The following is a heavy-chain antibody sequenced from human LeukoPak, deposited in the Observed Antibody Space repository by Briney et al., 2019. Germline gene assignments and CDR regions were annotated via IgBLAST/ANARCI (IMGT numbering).Heavy chain of an antibody. CDR3: ARALGVVPVAP. J-gene: IGHJ5*02. Sequence: GASVKVSCRASGYTFTDNYKHWVRQAPGQGLEWVGRIIPNSGDTLYAQKFKGRVTMTRDTSISTAYMELSRLRSDDTAVYYCARALGVVPVAPWGQGTLVTVSS. CDR1: GYTFTDNY. D-gene: IGHD2-2*01. V-gene: IGHV1-2*02. CDR2: IIPNSGDT.